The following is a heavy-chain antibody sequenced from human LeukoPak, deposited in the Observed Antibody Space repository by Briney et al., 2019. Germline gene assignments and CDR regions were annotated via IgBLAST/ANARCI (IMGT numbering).Heavy chain of an antibody. CDR3: AREMRINMILVPFRDDGFHI. V-gene: IGHV1-2*02. Sequence: GASVKVSCKAFGYTFTGYYIHWVRQAPGQGLEWMGWINPNSGDTHYAQNFQGRVTMTRDTSISTAFMDLTSLRSDDTAVYYFAREMRINMILVPFRDDGFHIWGQGTMVTVSS. J-gene: IGHJ3*02. CDR2: INPNSGDT. CDR1: GYTFTGYY. D-gene: IGHD3-22*01.